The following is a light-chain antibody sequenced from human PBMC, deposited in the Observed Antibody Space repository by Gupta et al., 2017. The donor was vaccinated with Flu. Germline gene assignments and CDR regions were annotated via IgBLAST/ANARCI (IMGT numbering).Light chain of an antibody. Sequence: SSVLSQPPSVSVAPGAAAPLTCVKDKIGRNAVHWYQQRPGQAPVLVVYDDTLRPSGISDRISGSISGYTATLTISRVEVGDEADYYCQMWDSSSDHGVFGEGTKLTVL. CDR3: QMWDSSSDHGV. V-gene: IGLV3-21*02. CDR1: KIGRNA. CDR2: DDT. J-gene: IGLJ3*02.